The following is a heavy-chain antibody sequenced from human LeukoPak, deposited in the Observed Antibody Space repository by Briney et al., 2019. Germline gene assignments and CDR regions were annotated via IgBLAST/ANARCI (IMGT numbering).Heavy chain of an antibody. Sequence: GGALRLSCAASGFTFSSYEMNWVRQAPGKGLEWVSYISSSGSTIYYADSVKGRFTISRDNAKNSLYLQMNSLRAEETAVYYCAELGITMIGGVWGKGTTVTISS. V-gene: IGHV3-48*03. CDR2: ISSSGSTI. CDR1: GFTFSSYE. D-gene: IGHD3-10*02. J-gene: IGHJ6*04. CDR3: AELGITMIGGV.